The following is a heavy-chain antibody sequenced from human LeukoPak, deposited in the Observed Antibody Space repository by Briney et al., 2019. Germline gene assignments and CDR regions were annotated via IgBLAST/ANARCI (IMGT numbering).Heavy chain of an antibody. CDR3: TRGGGSFCDFDY. Sequence: GGSLGLSCVGSGFSFRYFAIHWVRQAPGKGLEYVSVINTDGRITYYADSVKGRFTISRDNSKNTVYLQMGSLRGDDMAVYYCTRGGGSFCDFDYWGQGALVTVSS. CDR1: GFSFRYFA. V-gene: IGHV3-64*02. D-gene: IGHD1-26*01. J-gene: IGHJ4*02. CDR2: INTDGRIT.